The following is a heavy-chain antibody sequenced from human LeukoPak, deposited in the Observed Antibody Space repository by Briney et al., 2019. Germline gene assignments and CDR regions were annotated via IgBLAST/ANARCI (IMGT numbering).Heavy chain of an antibody. Sequence: PETLSLTCTVSGGSISSSSYYWGWIRQPPGKGLEWIGSIYYSGTTYYNPSLKSRVTISVDTSKNQFSLKLSSVTAADTAVYYCASGKQQLDYWGQGTLVTVSS. D-gene: IGHD6-13*01. J-gene: IGHJ4*02. V-gene: IGHV4-39*07. CDR2: IYYSGTT. CDR3: ASGKQQLDY. CDR1: GGSISSSSYY.